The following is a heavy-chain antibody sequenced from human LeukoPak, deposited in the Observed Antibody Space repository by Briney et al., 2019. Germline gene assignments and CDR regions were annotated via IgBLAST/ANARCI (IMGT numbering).Heavy chain of an antibody. CDR1: GFTFSSYA. CDR3: AKAPYSSGWYGLNWFDP. J-gene: IGHJ5*02. V-gene: IGHV3-23*01. Sequence: PGGSLRLSCAASGFTFSSYAMSWVRQAPGKGLEWVSAISGSGGSTYYADSVKGRFTISRDNSKNTLYLQMNSLRAEDTAVYYCAKAPYSSGWYGLNWFDPWGQGTLVSVSS. D-gene: IGHD6-19*01. CDR2: ISGSGGST.